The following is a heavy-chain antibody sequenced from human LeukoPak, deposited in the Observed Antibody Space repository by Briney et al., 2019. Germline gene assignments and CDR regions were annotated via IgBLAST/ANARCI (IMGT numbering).Heavy chain of an antibody. J-gene: IGHJ3*02. Sequence: GGSLRLSCAASGFTFSSYWMHWVRQAPGKGLVWVSRISPDGSGTNYADSVPGRFTISRDNARNTLYLQMNSLSAEDTAVYYCAGAWQSNYGRFDIWGQGTMVTVSS. D-gene: IGHD3-10*01. CDR3: AGAWQSNYGRFDI. CDR2: ISPDGSGT. V-gene: IGHV3-74*01. CDR1: GFTFSSYW.